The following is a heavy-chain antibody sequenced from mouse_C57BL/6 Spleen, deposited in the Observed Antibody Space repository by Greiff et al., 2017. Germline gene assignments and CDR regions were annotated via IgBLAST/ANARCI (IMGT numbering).Heavy chain of an antibody. CDR2: IYPGSGNT. CDR1: GYTFTSYW. J-gene: IGHJ4*01. D-gene: IGHD1-1*01. CDR3: AQRGVGDYYAMDY. Sequence: QVQLQQPGAELVKPGASVKMSCKASGYTFTSYWITWVKQRPGQGLEWIARIYPGSGNTYYNEKFKGKATLTAEKSSSTAYMQLSSLTSEDSAVYFCAQRGVGDYYAMDYWGQGTSVTVSS. V-gene: IGHV1-76*01.